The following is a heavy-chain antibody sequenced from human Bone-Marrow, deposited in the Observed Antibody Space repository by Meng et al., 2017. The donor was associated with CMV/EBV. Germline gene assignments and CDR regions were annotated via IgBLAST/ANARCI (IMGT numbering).Heavy chain of an antibody. D-gene: IGHD1-26*01. CDR1: GFTFNDSA. CDR3: AKDKRRGLGAMVLDS. Sequence: GGSLRLSCAASGFTFNDSAMHWVRQAPGKGLEWVSGISWNSDNIGYAASVKGRLTISRDNARNSLYLPMNSLRPEDTALYYCAKDKRRGLGAMVLDSWGQRTLVTVSS. V-gene: IGHV3-9*01. J-gene: IGHJ4*02. CDR2: ISWNSDNI.